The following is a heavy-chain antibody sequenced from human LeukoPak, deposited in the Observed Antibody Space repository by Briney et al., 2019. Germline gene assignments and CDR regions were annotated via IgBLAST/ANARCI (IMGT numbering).Heavy chain of an antibody. CDR1: GGSISSGSYY. CDR2: IYTSGST. J-gene: IGHJ4*02. V-gene: IGHV4-61*02. D-gene: IGHD6-13*01. Sequence: PSQTLSLTCTVSGGSISSGSYYWSWIRQPAGKGLEWIGRIYTSGSTNYNPSLKSRVTISVDTSKNQFSPKLSSVTAADTAVYYCASSSSWSDYWGQGTLVTVSS. CDR3: ASSSSWSDY.